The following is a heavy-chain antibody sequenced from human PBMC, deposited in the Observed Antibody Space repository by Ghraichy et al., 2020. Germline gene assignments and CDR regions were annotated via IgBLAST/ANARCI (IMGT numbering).Heavy chain of an antibody. CDR3: ARGEWELRQYFQH. V-gene: IGHV4-34*01. CDR1: GGSFSGYY. Sequence: SETLSRTCAVYGGSFSGYYWSWIRQPPGKGLEWIGEINHSGSTNYNPSLKSRVTISVDTSKNQFSLKLSSVTAADTAVYYCARGEWELRQYFQHWGQGTLVTVSS. CDR2: INHSGST. J-gene: IGHJ1*01. D-gene: IGHD1-26*01.